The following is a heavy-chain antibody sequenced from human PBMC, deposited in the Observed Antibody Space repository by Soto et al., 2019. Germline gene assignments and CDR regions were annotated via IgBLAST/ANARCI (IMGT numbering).Heavy chain of an antibody. CDR3: ARLGIAAAGDYYSYYYGMDV. D-gene: IGHD6-13*01. CDR2: IDTSDSYT. J-gene: IGHJ6*02. Sequence: GAALKISCKGSRYSFTSYWISWVRQMPGKGLEWMGRIDTSDSYTNYSPSFQGNVTISSDKSISTAYLQWSSLKASDTAMYYCARLGIAAAGDYYSYYYGMDVWGQGTTVTVSS. CDR1: RYSFTSYW. V-gene: IGHV5-10-1*01.